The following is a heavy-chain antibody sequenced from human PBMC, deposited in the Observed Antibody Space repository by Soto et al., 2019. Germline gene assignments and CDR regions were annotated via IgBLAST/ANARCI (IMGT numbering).Heavy chain of an antibody. CDR2: IYSSGRT. D-gene: IGHD3-9*01. V-gene: IGHV4-4*07. Sequence: QVHLQEAGPGVVKASETLSLTCSLSGGSTSGKYWSWIRQSAGKGLEWIGRIYSSGRTHYNPSLGSRVSMSVAQNSFSLRLTSVTAADTPIYYGARDFDVNTALDYWYFDLWGRGTQVSVSS. CDR3: ARDFDVNTALDYWYFDL. J-gene: IGHJ2*01. CDR1: GGSTSGKY.